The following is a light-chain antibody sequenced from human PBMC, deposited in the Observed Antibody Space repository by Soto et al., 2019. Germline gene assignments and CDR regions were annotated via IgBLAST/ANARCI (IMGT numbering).Light chain of an antibody. Sequence: QTVVTQESSLTVSPGGTVTLTCASSTGTVTSGYHANWFQQKPGQTPMALIHSTSTKHPWTPARFSGSLLGDKAALTLSGVQPEDEAEYYCLLYYAGVQVFGGGTKLTVL. V-gene: IGLV7-43*01. CDR2: STS. CDR3: LLYYAGVQV. CDR1: TGTVTSGYH. J-gene: IGLJ3*02.